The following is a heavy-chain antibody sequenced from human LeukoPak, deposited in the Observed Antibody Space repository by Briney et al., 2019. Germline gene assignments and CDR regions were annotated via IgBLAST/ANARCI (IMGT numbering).Heavy chain of an antibody. CDR1: GFTFSSYW. CDR3: ARSASTFYDSSGHQFDY. J-gene: IGHJ4*02. V-gene: IGHV3-30*03. Sequence: TGGSLRLSCAASGFTFSSYWMHWVRQAPGKGLEWVAVISYDGSNKYYADSVKGRFTISRDNSKNTLYLQMNSLRAEDTAVYYCARSASTFYDSSGHQFDYWGQGTLVTVSS. D-gene: IGHD3-22*01. CDR2: ISYDGSNK.